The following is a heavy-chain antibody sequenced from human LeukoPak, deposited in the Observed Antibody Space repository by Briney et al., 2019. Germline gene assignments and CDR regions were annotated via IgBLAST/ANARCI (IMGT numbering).Heavy chain of an antibody. Sequence: ASVKVSCKASGYTFTSYGISWERQAPGQGLEWMGWISAYNGNTNYAQKLQGRVTMTTDTSTSTAYMELRSLRSDDTAVYYCARSRGSSTSSYYYYGMDVWGQGTTVTVSS. CDR2: ISAYNGNT. J-gene: IGHJ6*02. CDR3: ARSRGSSTSSYYYYGMDV. V-gene: IGHV1-18*01. D-gene: IGHD2-2*01. CDR1: GYTFTSYG.